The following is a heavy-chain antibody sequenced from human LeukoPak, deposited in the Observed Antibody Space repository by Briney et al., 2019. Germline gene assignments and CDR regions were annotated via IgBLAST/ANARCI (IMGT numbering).Heavy chain of an antibody. J-gene: IGHJ6*03. CDR1: GFTFSSYW. Sequence: GGSLRLSCAASGFTFSSYWMSWVRQAPGKGLEWVANIKQDGSEKYYVDSVKGRFTISRDNAKNSLYLQMNSLRAEDTAVYYCARRALQAYCYYMDVWGKGTTVTVSS. V-gene: IGHV3-7*01. D-gene: IGHD5-24*01. CDR2: IKQDGSEK. CDR3: ARRALQAYCYYMDV.